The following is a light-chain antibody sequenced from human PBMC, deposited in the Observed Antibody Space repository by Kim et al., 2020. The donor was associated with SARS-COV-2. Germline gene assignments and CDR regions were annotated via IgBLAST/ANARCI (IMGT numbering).Light chain of an antibody. CDR2: ATD. CDR3: AAWDDSLSGQL. Sequence: ELTQPPSTSGTPGQRVTISCSGSSSNIGRSAVHWFQQLPGTAPKLLIYATDKRPSGVPARFSGSKSGTSASLAISGLQSEDEADYYCAAWDDSLSGQLFGARSKMTVL. CDR1: SSNIGRSA. J-gene: IGLJ3*02. V-gene: IGLV1-44*01.